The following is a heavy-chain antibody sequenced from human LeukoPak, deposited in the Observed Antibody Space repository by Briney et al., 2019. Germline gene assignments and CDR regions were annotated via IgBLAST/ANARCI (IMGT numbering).Heavy chain of an antibody. CDR2: IYTSGST. Sequence: MTSETLSLTCNVSGGSITSYYWSWIRQPTGKGLEWIGRIYTSGSTNYNPSLKSRVTMSLDTSKKQFSLKLSSVTAADTAVYYCARESWELLVGYYYYYMDVWGKGTPVTVSS. CDR1: GGSITSYY. J-gene: IGHJ6*03. V-gene: IGHV4-4*07. CDR3: ARESWELLVGYYYYYMDV. D-gene: IGHD2-8*01.